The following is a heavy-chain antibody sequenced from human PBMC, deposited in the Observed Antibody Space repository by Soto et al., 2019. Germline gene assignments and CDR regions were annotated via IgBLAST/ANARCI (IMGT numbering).Heavy chain of an antibody. V-gene: IGHV3-11*03. CDR1: GFTFSNYY. J-gene: IGHJ4*02. Sequence: GGSLRLSCAASGFTFSNYYMNWIRQAPGKGLEWLSYISGSGSDTNYVDSVKGRFTISRDNPKNSLYLQMNSLRAEDTAVYYCVRRARTPEYWGKGTLVTVSS. CDR3: VRRARTPEY. D-gene: IGHD1-7*01. CDR2: ISGSGSDT.